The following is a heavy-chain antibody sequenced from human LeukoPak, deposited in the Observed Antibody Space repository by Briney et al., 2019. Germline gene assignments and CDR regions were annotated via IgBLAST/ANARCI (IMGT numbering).Heavy chain of an antibody. J-gene: IGHJ4*02. V-gene: IGHV3-23*01. Sequence: PGGSLRLSCAASGFTFSSYAMSWVRQAPGKGLEWVSGISGSGGSTYYADSVKGRFTISRDNSRNTLYLQMNSLRAEDTAVYYCAKVRIVATSLFGYWGQGTLVTVSS. CDR2: ISGSGGST. D-gene: IGHD5-12*01. CDR3: AKVRIVATSLFGY. CDR1: GFTFSSYA.